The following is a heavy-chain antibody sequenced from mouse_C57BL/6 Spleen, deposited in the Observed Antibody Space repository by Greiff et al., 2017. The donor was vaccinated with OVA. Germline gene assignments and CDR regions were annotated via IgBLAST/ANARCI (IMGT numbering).Heavy chain of an antibody. V-gene: IGHV1-82*01. J-gene: IGHJ2*01. CDR1: GYAFSSSW. CDR2: IYPGDGDT. D-gene: IGHD1-1*01. CDR3: ARSHYYGSSCFDY. Sequence: QVQLKESGPELVKPGASVKISCKASGYAFSSSWMNWVKQRPGKGLEWIGRIYPGDGDTNYNGKFKGKATLTADKSSSTAYMQLSSLTSEDSAVYFCARSHYYGSSCFDYWGQGTTLTVSS.